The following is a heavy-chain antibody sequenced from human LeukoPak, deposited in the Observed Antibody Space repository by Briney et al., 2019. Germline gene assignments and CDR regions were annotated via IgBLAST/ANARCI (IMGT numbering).Heavy chain of an antibody. Sequence: GGSLRLSCAASGFTFSDYYMSWIRQAPGKGLEWVSYISSSGSTIYYADSVKGRFTISRDNAKNSLYLQMNSLRAGDTAVYYCARAAYSSTWYSRYFDLWGRGTLVTVSS. CDR1: GFTFSDYY. J-gene: IGHJ2*01. CDR3: ARAAYSSTWYSRYFDL. D-gene: IGHD6-13*01. CDR2: ISSSGSTI. V-gene: IGHV3-11*04.